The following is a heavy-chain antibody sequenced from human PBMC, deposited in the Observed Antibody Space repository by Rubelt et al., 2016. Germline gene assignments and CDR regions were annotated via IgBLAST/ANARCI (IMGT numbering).Heavy chain of an antibody. Sequence: EVQLLESGGGLVQPGGSLRLSCAASGFTFSSYDMNWVRQAPGKGLEWVSAISGSGDSTYYADSEKGRFTISRDNSKNTLYLQMNSLRAEDTAVYYCARDIGGDYWGQGTLVTVSS. CDR2: ISGSGDST. CDR3: ARDIGGDY. J-gene: IGHJ4*02. D-gene: IGHD5-12*01. V-gene: IGHV3-23*01. CDR1: GFTFSSYD.